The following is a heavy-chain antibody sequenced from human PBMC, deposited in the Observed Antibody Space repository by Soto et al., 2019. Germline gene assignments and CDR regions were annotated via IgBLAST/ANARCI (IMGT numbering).Heavy chain of an antibody. J-gene: IGHJ4*02. Sequence: QLQLQESGPRLVKPSETLSLTCTVSGGSISSSSYYWGWIRQPPGKGLEWIGTIYHSGSTYYKPSLKSRVTISVDTSKNQFSLKLNSVTAADTAIYYCAREMGGSIDYWGQGTLVTVSS. D-gene: IGHD1-26*01. CDR1: GGSISSSSYY. V-gene: IGHV4-39*01. CDR3: AREMGGSIDY. CDR2: IYHSGST.